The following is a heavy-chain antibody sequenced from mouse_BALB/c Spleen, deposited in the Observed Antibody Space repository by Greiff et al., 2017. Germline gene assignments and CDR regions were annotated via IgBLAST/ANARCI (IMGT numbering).Heavy chain of an antibody. CDR2: ISSGSSTI. D-gene: IGHD2-14*01. CDR3: ARALLGTGFDD. CDR1: GFTFSSFG. V-gene: IGHV5-17*02. J-gene: IGHJ2*01. Sequence: EVKLVESGGGLVQPGGSRKLSCAASGFTFSSFGMHWVRQAPEKGLEWVAYISSGSSTIYYADTVKGRFTISRDNPKNTLFLQMTSLRSEDTAMYYCARALLGTGFDDWGQGTTLTVSS.